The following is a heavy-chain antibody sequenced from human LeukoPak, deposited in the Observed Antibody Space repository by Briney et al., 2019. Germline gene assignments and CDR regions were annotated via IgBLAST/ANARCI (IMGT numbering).Heavy chain of an antibody. CDR3: ARDHNWGPDY. V-gene: IGHV1-2*02. CDR1: GYTFTGYY. J-gene: IGHJ4*02. CDR2: INPDSGAT. Sequence: ASVKVSCKPSGYTFTGYYIHWVRRAPGQGLEWMGWINPDSGATNYAQEFQGRVTMTRDTSISTAYMELSSLRSDDTAVYYCARDHNWGPDYWGQGTLVSVSS. D-gene: IGHD7-27*01.